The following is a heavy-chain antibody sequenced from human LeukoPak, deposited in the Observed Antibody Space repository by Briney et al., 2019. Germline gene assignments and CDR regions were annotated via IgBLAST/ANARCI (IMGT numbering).Heavy chain of an antibody. V-gene: IGHV3-11*06. J-gene: IGHJ6*02. CDR1: GFTFSDYY. D-gene: IGHD2-2*01. CDR2: ISSSSSYT. CDR3: ARVGRYCSSTSCSRGYYGMDV. Sequence: GSLRLSCAASGFTFSDYYMSWIRQAPGKGLGWVSYISSSSSYTNYADSVKGRFTISRDNAKNSLYLQMNSLRAEDTAVYYCARVGRYCSSTSCSRGYYGMDVWGQGTTVTVSS.